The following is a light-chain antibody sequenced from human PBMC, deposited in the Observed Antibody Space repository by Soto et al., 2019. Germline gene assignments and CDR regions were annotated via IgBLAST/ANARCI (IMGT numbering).Light chain of an antibody. J-gene: IGLJ1*01. Sequence: QSLLTQPPSVPAAPGQKVTISCSGSSSNIGNNYVSWYQQLPGTAPKLLIYENNKRPSGIPDRFSGSKSGTSATLGITGLQTGDEADYYCGTWDSSLSAGEVFGTGTKVTVL. V-gene: IGLV1-51*02. CDR1: SSNIGNNY. CDR3: GTWDSSLSAGEV. CDR2: ENN.